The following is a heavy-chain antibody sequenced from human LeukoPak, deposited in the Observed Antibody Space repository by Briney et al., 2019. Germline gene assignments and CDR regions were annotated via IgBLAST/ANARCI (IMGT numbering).Heavy chain of an antibody. J-gene: IGHJ6*03. CDR3: ARLFPKYYYMDV. V-gene: IGHV4-30-2*01. CDR1: GGSISSGGYY. Sequence: PSQTLSLTCTVSGGSISSGGYYWSWIRQPPGKGLEWIGYIYHSGSTYYNPSLKSRVTISVDRSKNQFSLKLSSVTAADTAVYYCARLFPKYYYMDVWGKGTTVTVSS. D-gene: IGHD2-21*01. CDR2: IYHSGST.